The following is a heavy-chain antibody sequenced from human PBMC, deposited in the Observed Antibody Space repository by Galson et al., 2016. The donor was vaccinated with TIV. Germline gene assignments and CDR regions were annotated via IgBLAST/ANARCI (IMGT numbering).Heavy chain of an antibody. CDR3: ARPLSEFFYGMDV. Sequence: ETLSLTCTVSGGSISSSSYYWGWIRQPPGKGLEWIGSIYYTGSTYYNPSLESRVTISADRSSNQFSLKVPSVTAADTAVYFCARPLSEFFYGMDVWGLGTTVTVSS. CDR2: IYYTGST. D-gene: IGHD3-3*02. J-gene: IGHJ6*02. V-gene: IGHV4-39*01. CDR1: GGSISSSSYY.